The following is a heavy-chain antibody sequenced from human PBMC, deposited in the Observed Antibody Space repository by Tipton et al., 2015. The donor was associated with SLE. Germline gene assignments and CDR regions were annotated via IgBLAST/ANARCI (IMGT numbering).Heavy chain of an antibody. V-gene: IGHV4-34*01. CDR2: ISHDGGA. J-gene: IGHJ5*02. CDR1: DGSLSGYY. CDR3: ARLHGYSYGLNWFDP. D-gene: IGHD5-18*01. Sequence: TLSLTCTVFDGSLSGYYWAWLRQSPGKGLEWIGEISHDGGANYNPSLESRGTISVDTSKNQFSLRLTSVIAADTAVYYCARLHGYSYGLNWFDPWGQGTLISVSS.